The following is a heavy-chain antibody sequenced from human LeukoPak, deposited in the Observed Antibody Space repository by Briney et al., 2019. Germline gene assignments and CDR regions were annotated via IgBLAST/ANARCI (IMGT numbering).Heavy chain of an antibody. J-gene: IGHJ6*03. Sequence: SVKVSCKASGGTFSSYALSWVRQAPGQGLEWMGGIIPIFGTANYAQKFQGRVTITTDESTSTAYMELSSLRSEDTAVYYCASTGGDQLLYYYYYMDVWGKGTTVTVSS. D-gene: IGHD2-2*02. V-gene: IGHV1-69*05. CDR2: IIPIFGTA. CDR1: GGTFSSYA. CDR3: ASTGGDQLLYYYYYMDV.